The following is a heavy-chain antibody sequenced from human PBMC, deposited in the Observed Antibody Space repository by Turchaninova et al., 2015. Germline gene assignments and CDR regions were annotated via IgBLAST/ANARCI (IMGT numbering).Heavy chain of an antibody. CDR2: ISWNSGSI. V-gene: IGHV3-9*03. Sequence: EVQLVESGGGLVLPGRSLGLTCAASGFTFADYAMHWVRQAPGKGLEWVSGISWNSGSIGYADSVKGRFTISRDNAKNSLYLQMNSLRAEDMALYYCAKGGTPSYYYYMDVWGKGTTVTVSS. CDR3: AKGGTPSYYYYMDV. J-gene: IGHJ6*03. CDR1: GFTFADYA.